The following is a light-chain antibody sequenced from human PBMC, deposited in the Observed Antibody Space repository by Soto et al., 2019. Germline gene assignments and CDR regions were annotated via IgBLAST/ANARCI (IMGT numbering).Light chain of an antibody. Sequence: QSALTQPASVSGSPGQSITISCTGTSIDVGGYNYVSWYQQHPGKAPKLMIYDVSNRPSGVSNRFSGSKSGNTASLTISGLQAEDEADYYCSSYTSSSTSGFGGGTKLTVL. V-gene: IGLV2-14*01. J-gene: IGLJ2*01. CDR3: SSYTSSSTSG. CDR1: SIDVGGYNY. CDR2: DVS.